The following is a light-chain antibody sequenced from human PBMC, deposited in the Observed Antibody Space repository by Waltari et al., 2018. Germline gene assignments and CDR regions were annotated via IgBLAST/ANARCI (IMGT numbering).Light chain of an antibody. CDR3: QQYYNTPPYT. J-gene: IGKJ2*01. V-gene: IGKV3-15*01. CDR1: QSVRTN. CDR2: GTS. Sequence: EIVMTQSPVTLSVSPGERAALSCRPSQSVRTNLAWYQQRPGQTPRLLIYGTSTRATEIPARFSGSGSGTEFTLTISSLQSEDFAVYYCQQYYNTPPYTFGQGTKLEIK.